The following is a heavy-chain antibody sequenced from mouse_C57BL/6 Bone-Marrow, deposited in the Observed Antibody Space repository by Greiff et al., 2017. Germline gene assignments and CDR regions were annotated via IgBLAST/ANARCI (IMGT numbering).Heavy chain of an antibody. CDR3: ARKSYYSNPFAY. D-gene: IGHD2-5*01. CDR2: IYPRSGNT. Sequence: QVQLQQSGAELARPGASVKLSCKASGFTFTSYGISWVKQRTGQGLEWIGEIYPRSGNTYYNEKFKGKATLTADKSSSTAYMELRSLTSEDSAVYFCARKSYYSNPFAYWGQGTLVTVSA. CDR1: GFTFTSYG. J-gene: IGHJ3*01. V-gene: IGHV1-81*01.